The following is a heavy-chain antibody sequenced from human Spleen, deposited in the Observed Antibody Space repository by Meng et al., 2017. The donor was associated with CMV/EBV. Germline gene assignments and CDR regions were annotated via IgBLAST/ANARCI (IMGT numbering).Heavy chain of an antibody. D-gene: IGHD6-25*01. CDR3: SSKRETQDY. CDR1: GLTFNRYT. J-gene: IGHJ4*02. Sequence: GESLKISCTASGLTFNRYTMNWVRQAPGKGLEWVSSISSLAKSLYYADSVKGRFTISRDNAKNLLYLQMNSLRIEDTAVYYCSSKRETQDYWGQGAPVTVSS. CDR2: ISSLAKSL. V-gene: IGHV3-21*06.